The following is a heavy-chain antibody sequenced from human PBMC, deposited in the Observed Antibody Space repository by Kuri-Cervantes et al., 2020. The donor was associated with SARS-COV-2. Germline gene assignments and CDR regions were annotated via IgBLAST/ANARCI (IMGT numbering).Heavy chain of an antibody. D-gene: IGHD2-2*01. Sequence: VGSLRLSCAASGFTFSSYWMSWVRQAPGKGLEWVANMKQDGSGKYYVDSVKVRFTISRDNAKNSLYLPMNSLRAEDTAVYYCARVRSCYEYFDYWGQGTLVTVSS. CDR2: MKQDGSGK. J-gene: IGHJ4*02. CDR1: GFTFSSYW. V-gene: IGHV3-7*01. CDR3: ARVRSCYEYFDY.